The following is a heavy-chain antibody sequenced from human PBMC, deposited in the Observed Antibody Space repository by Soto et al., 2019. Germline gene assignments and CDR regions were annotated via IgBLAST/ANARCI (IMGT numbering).Heavy chain of an antibody. CDR2: IKQDGSEK. J-gene: IGHJ6*02. D-gene: IGHD3-22*01. Sequence: GGSLRLSCAASGVTFSSYWMSWVRQAPGKGLEWVANIKQDGSEKYYVDSVKGRFTISRDNAKNSLYLQMNSLRAEDTAVYYCARFYYDSSGYLSSPYYYYGMYVWGQGTTVPVSS. CDR1: GVTFSSYW. CDR3: ARFYYDSSGYLSSPYYYYGMYV. V-gene: IGHV3-7*04.